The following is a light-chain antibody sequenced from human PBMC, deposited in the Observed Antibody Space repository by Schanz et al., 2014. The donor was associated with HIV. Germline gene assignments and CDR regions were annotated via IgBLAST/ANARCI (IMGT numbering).Light chain of an antibody. Sequence: IQLTQSPSSLSASVGDRVTITCRASQSISSYLNWYQQKPGKAPKLLIYAASSLQSGVPSRFSGSGSGTDFTLTISSLQPEDVAVYYCQQYSTTPPTFGQGTKVEIK. V-gene: IGKV1-39*01. J-gene: IGKJ1*01. CDR3: QQYSTTPPT. CDR2: AAS. CDR1: QSISSY.